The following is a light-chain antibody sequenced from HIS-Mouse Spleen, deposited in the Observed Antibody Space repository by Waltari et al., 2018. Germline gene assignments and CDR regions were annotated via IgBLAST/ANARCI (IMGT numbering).Light chain of an antibody. CDR1: SRDVGGYHY. CDR3: CSYAGSYTFPYV. V-gene: IGLV2-11*01. Sequence: QSALTQPRSVSGSPGQSVPTSCPATSRDVGGYHYVSWFQQYPGKAPKLMIYDVSKRPSGVPDRFSGSKSGNTASLTISGLQAEDEADYYCCSYAGSYTFPYVFGTGTKVTVL. CDR2: DVS. J-gene: IGLJ1*01.